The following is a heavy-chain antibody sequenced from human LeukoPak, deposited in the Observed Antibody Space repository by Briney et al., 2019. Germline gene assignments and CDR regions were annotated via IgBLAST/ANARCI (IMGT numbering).Heavy chain of an antibody. J-gene: IGHJ4*02. Sequence: VASVKVSCKASGGTFSSYAICWVRQAPGQGLEWMGGIIPIFGTANYAQKFQGRVTITADESTSTAYMELSSLRSEDTAVYYCARSGGNGLFDYWGQGTLVTVSS. D-gene: IGHD4-23*01. CDR1: GGTFSSYA. CDR3: ARSGGNGLFDY. CDR2: IIPIFGTA. V-gene: IGHV1-69*13.